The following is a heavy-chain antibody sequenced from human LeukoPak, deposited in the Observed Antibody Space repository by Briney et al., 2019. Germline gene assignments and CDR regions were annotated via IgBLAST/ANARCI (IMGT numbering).Heavy chain of an antibody. CDR1: SDSISNSAYH. V-gene: IGHV4-39*07. J-gene: IGHJ4*02. D-gene: IGHD6-13*01. CDR2: IYYNRGT. CDR3: ARGLVAAAGTVGYFDY. Sequence: SETLSLTCTVSSDSISNSAYHWGWIRQPPGRGLEWIGTIYYNRGTYYNPSLKSRVTISVDTSKNQFSLKLSSVTAADTAVYYCARGLVAAAGTVGYFDYWGQGTLVTVSS.